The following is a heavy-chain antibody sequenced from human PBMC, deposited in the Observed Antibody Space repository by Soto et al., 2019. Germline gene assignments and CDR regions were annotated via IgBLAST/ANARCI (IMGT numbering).Heavy chain of an antibody. CDR2: SRDKPQGYST. J-gene: IGHJ4*02. D-gene: IGHD3-22*01. V-gene: IGHV3-72*01. CDR1: GFTLSGHY. CDR3: VRATYFSDSSGYTRCLDH. Sequence: GGSLRLSCAGSGFTLSGHYIDWVRQAPGKGLEWVGRSRDKPQGYSTAYAASVKGRFTTSRDESKNSAYLQMNSLKTEDTAVYYCVRATYFSDSSGYTRCLDHWGQGTLVTVSS.